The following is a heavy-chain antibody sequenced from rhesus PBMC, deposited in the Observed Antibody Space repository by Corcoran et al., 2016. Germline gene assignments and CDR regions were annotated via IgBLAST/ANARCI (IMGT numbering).Heavy chain of an antibody. CDR1: GGSISSSY. V-gene: IGHV4-169*02. CDR2: IGASSGST. Sequence: QLQLQESGPGLVKPSETLSVTCAVSGGSISSSYWSWIRQPPGKGLEWIGYIGASSGSTNYNPSLKIRVTMSKDTSQNQFSLKLSSVTAADTAVYYCAREWGFDYWGQGVLVTVSS. J-gene: IGHJ4*01. CDR3: AREWGFDY. D-gene: IGHD7-45*01.